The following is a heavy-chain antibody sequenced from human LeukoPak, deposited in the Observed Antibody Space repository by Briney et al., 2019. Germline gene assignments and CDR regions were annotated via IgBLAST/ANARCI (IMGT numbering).Heavy chain of an antibody. CDR2: IYYSGST. CDR3: ARTPDVTRWLQPFDY. V-gene: IGHV4-59*01. CDR1: GGSISSYY. Sequence: SETLSLTCTVSGGSISSYYWSWIRQPPGKGLEWIGYIYYSGSTNYNPSLKSRVTISVDTSKNQFSLRLSSVTAADTAFYYCARTPDVTRWLQPFDYWGQGVLVTVSS. J-gene: IGHJ4*02. D-gene: IGHD5-24*01.